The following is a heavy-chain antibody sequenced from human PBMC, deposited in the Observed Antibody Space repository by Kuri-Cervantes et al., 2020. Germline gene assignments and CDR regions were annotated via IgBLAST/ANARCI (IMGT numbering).Heavy chain of an antibody. J-gene: IGHJ5*02. CDR3: ATGWELRA. D-gene: IGHD1-7*01. Sequence: SQTLSLTCAVSGYSISSGYYWGWIRQPPGKGLEWIGEINHSGSTNYNPSLKSRVTISVDTSKNQFSLKLSSVTAADTAVYYCATGWELRAWGQGTLVTVSS. V-gene: IGHV4-38-2*01. CDR1: GYSISSGYY. CDR2: INHSGST.